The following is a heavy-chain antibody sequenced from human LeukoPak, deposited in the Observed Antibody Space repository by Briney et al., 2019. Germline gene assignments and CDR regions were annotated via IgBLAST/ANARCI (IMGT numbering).Heavy chain of an antibody. Sequence: ASVKVSCKASGYTFTSYYMHWVRQAPGQGLEWMGIINPSGGSTSYAQKFQGRVTMTRDTSKNQFSLKLSSVTAADTAVYYCARDRGYGDYAGLAFDIWGQGTMVTVSS. CDR2: INPSGGST. CDR3: ARDRGYGDYAGLAFDI. CDR1: GYTFTSYY. D-gene: IGHD4-17*01. V-gene: IGHV1-46*01. J-gene: IGHJ3*02.